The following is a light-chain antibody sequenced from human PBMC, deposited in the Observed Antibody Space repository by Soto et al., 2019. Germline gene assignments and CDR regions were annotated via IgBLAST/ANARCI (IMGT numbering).Light chain of an antibody. CDR3: QQSYNTTWT. CDR1: QGISTY. V-gene: IGKV1-39*01. J-gene: IGKJ1*01. Sequence: DIQMTQSPSSLSASVGDRVTITCRASQGISTYLNWYQQKPGKAPKLLIYAASSLQSGVPSRFSGSGSETDFTLTISSLQPEDFATYSGQQSYNTTWTFGQGTKVDIK. CDR2: AAS.